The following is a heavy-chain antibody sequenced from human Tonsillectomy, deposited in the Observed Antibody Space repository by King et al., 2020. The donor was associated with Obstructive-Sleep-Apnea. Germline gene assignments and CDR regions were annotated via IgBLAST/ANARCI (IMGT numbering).Heavy chain of an antibody. CDR2: IYHSGST. J-gene: IGHJ4*02. CDR3: ARVGPSQTDY. CDR1: GYSISSDYY. V-gene: IGHV4-38-2*02. Sequence: QVQLQESGPGLVKPSETLSLTCTVSGYSISSDYYWGWIRQPLGKGLEWISTIYHSGSTYYNPSLKSRVTLSVDTSKNQFSLRLRSVTAADTAVYYCARVGPSQTDYWGQGTLVTVSS. D-gene: IGHD3-16*01.